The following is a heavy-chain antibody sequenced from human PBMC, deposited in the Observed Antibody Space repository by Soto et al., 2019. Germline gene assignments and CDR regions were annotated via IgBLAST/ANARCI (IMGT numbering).Heavy chain of an antibody. D-gene: IGHD1-26*01. J-gene: IGHJ4*02. V-gene: IGHV3-48*01. CDR2: ISSSSSTI. Sequence: EVQLVESGGGLVQPGGSLRLSCAASGFTFSRYSMNWVRQAPGKGLEWVSYISSSSSTIYYADSVKGRFTISRDNAKNSLYLQMHSLRAEDTAVYYCARNQAHQVGAGDYWGQGTLVTVSS. CDR3: ARNQAHQVGAGDY. CDR1: GFTFSRYS.